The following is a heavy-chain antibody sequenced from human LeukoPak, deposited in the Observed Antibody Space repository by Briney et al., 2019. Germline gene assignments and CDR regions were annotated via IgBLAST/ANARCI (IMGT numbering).Heavy chain of an antibody. CDR2: IIPILGIA. D-gene: IGHD5-18*01. V-gene: IGHV1-69*04. J-gene: IGHJ4*02. Sequence: SVKVSCKASGGTFSSYTISWVRQAPGQGLEWMGRIIPILGIANYAQKFQGRVTITADKSTSIAYMELSSLISEDTAVYYCARDYVDTAMVIYFDYWGQGTLVTVSS. CDR3: ARDYVDTAMVIYFDY. CDR1: GGTFSSYT.